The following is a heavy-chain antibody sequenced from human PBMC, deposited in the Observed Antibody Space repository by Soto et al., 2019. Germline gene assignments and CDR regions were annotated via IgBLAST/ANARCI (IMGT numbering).Heavy chain of an antibody. D-gene: IGHD6-13*01. CDR2: XYXXGXT. V-gene: IGHV4-4*07. CDR3: ASSIAAAGTWYFDY. Sequence: SETPSLTCTVSGGSISSYYWSWIRQPAGKGLEXIGXXYXXGXTXXXPXXXSRVTMSVDTSKNQFSLKLSSVTAADTAVYYCASSIAAAGTWYFDYWGQGTLVTVSS. CDR1: GGSISSYY. J-gene: IGHJ4*02.